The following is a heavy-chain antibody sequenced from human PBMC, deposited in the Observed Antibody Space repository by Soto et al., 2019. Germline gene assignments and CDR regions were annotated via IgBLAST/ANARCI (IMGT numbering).Heavy chain of an antibody. CDR2: IVVGSGNT. D-gene: IGHD6-19*01. CDR1: GFTFTSSA. Sequence: SVKGSCKASGFTFTSSAVQWVRQARVQRLEWIGWIVVGSGNTNYAQKFQERVTITRDMSTGTAYMELSRLRSEDTAVYYCAAAVAGPRYYYYYGMDVWGQGTTVTVSS. V-gene: IGHV1-58*01. J-gene: IGHJ6*02. CDR3: AAAVAGPRYYYYYGMDV.